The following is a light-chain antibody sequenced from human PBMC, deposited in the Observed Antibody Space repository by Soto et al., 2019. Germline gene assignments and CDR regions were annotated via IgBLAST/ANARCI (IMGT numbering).Light chain of an antibody. J-gene: IGKJ4*01. Sequence: IVLTQSPGTLSLSQGERATLSCRASQSVSSSYFAWYQQKPGQAPRLLIYGATSRATGIPDRVSGSGSGTDFALTISFLEAEDFLVYYCQQRSSWPLTFGGRTKVDIK. CDR3: QQRSSWPLT. V-gene: IGKV3D-20*02. CDR1: QSVSSSY. CDR2: GAT.